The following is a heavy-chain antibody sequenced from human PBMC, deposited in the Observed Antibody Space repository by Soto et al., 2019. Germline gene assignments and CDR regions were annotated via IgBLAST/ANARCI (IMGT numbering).Heavy chain of an antibody. V-gene: IGHV3-7*05. CDR3: ARDPGSSSGWYYFDY. J-gene: IGHJ4*02. D-gene: IGHD6-19*01. CDR2: VKQDGSEI. CDR1: GFTFSNHW. Sequence: EVHLVESGGGLVQSGGSLRLSCAASGFTFSNHWMTWVRQAPGKGLEWVASVKQDGSEIYYGDSVKGRFTISRDNAKNSLFLQLNSLRAEDTAMYYCARDPGSSSGWYYFDYWGQGTLVTVSS.